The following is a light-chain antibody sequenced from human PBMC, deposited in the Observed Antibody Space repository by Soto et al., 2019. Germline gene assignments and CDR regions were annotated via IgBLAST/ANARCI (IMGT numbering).Light chain of an antibody. J-gene: IGLJ1*01. V-gene: IGLV2-14*01. Sequence: QSALTQPASVSGSPGQSITISCTGTSSDVGSYDYVSWYQQHPGKAPKLMIYEVSNRPSGVSNRFSGSKSGNTASLTISGLQAEDEADYYCSSYTSSGTYVFGPGTKVTVL. CDR1: SSDVGSYDY. CDR3: SSYTSSGTYV. CDR2: EVS.